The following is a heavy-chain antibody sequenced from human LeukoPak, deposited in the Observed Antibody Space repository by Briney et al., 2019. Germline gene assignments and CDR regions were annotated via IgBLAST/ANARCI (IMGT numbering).Heavy chain of an antibody. CDR1: GYSFSTYA. J-gene: IGHJ4*02. V-gene: IGHV1-3*01. Sequence: GASVKVSCKASGYSFSTYAFQWVRQAPGQGLEWMGWINAGNGNTKYSQKFQGRVTISRDTSASTVYMELSSLRSEDTAVYYCGVCGSSGCYWSYFDYWGQGTLVTVSS. CDR2: INAGNGNT. CDR3: GVCGSSGCYWSYFDY. D-gene: IGHD6-19*01.